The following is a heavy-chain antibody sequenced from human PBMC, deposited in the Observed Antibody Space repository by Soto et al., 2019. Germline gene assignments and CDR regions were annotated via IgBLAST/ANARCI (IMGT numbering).Heavy chain of an antibody. D-gene: IGHD6-25*01. V-gene: IGHV4-31*03. J-gene: IGHJ5*02. CDR1: GGSINSGGYY. CDR3: ARERRNSRQNNWFDP. CDR2: IYYSGST. Sequence: QVQLQESGPGLVKPSQTLSLTCTVSGGSINSGGYYWSWIRQYPGKGLECIGYIYYSGSTYYNPSLKSRVTISVDTSKNQCSMKLSSVTAADTAVYFCARERRNSRQNNWFDPWGQGTLVTVSS.